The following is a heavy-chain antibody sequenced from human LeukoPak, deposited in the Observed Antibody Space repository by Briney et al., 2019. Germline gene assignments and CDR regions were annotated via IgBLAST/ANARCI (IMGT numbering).Heavy chain of an antibody. CDR1: GGSISSYY. V-gene: IGHV4-59*12. CDR3: ARVPTAYSSGWYAAYYYYGMDV. Sequence: PSETLSLTCTVSGGSISSYYWSRIRQPPGKGLEWIGYIYYSGSTNYNPSLKSRVTISVDTSKNQFSLKLSSVTAADTAVYYCARVPTAYSSGWYAAYYYYGMDVWGQGTTVTVSS. J-gene: IGHJ6*02. D-gene: IGHD6-19*01. CDR2: IYYSGST.